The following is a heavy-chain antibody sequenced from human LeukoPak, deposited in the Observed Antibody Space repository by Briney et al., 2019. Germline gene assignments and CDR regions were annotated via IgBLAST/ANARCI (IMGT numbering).Heavy chain of an antibody. J-gene: IGHJ4*02. D-gene: IGHD3-10*01. CDR2: IYYSGTT. V-gene: IGHV4-59*08. CDR1: GGSISSYY. CDR3: ARLPGSASYFFDF. Sequence: SETPSLTCTVSGGSISSYYWSWIRQPPGKGLEWIGYIYYSGTTNYNPSLKSRVTISEDTSKNQFSLKVSSVTVADTAVYYCARLPGSASYFFDFWGQGTLVTVSS.